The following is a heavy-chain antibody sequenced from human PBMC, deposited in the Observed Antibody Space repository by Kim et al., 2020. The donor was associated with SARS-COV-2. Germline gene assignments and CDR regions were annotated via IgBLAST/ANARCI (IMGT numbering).Heavy chain of an antibody. D-gene: IGHD6-6*01. J-gene: IGHJ6*03. CDR1: GFTFGDYA. CDR2: INWNSGSI. Sequence: GGSLRLSCAASGFTFGDYAMHWVRQAPRKGLEWVSGINWNSGSIGYADSVKGRFTISRDNAKNSLYLQMNSLRAEDTALYYCAKDCPPYSSSSRGYYMDVWGKGTTVTVSS. V-gene: IGHV3-9*01. CDR3: AKDCPPYSSSSRGYYMDV.